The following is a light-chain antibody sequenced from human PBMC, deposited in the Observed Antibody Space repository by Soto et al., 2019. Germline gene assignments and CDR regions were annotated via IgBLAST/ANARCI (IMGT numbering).Light chain of an antibody. Sequence: EVVLTQSPVTLSLSPGERATLSCRASQRIANNFLAWFQQKPGQPPTLLIYGASPRASGIPARFSGSGSGTDFPLTISRLEPGDFAVYYCQQYGRSPFTFGQGTKLQIK. CDR2: GAS. CDR3: QQYGRSPFT. CDR1: QRIANNF. J-gene: IGKJ2*01. V-gene: IGKV3-20*01.